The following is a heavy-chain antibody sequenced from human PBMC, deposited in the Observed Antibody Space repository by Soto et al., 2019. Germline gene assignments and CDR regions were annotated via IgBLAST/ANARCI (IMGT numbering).Heavy chain of an antibody. CDR2: INHSGST. CDR1: GGSFSGYY. Sequence: SETLSLTCAVYGGSFSGYYWSWIRQPPGKGLEWIGEINHSGSTNYNPSLKSRVTISVDTSKNQFSLKLSSVTAADTAVYYRARAQSGYCTNGVCQNWFDPWGQGTLVTVSS. CDR3: ARAQSGYCTNGVCQNWFDP. J-gene: IGHJ5*02. V-gene: IGHV4-34*01. D-gene: IGHD2-8*01.